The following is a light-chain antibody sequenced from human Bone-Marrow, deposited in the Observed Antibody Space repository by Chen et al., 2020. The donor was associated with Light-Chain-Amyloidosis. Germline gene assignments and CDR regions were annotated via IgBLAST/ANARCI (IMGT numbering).Light chain of an antibody. Sequence: SYELTQPPSVSVSPGQTARITCSGDDLPTKYAYWYQQKPGQAPVLVVHRDTEGPSGISERFSGSSSGTTATFTISGVQAEDEADYHGQSADSSGTYGVIFGGGTKLTVL. CDR2: RDT. CDR3: QSADSSGTYGVI. V-gene: IGLV3-25*03. CDR1: DLPTKY. J-gene: IGLJ2*01.